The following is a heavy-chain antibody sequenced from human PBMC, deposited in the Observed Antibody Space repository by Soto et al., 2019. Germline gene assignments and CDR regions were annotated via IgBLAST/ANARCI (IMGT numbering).Heavy chain of an antibody. V-gene: IGHV4-4*02. J-gene: IGHJ4*02. Sequence: TCAVSGGSFTSNNWWTWVRQPPGQGLEWIGEIYRTGSTNYNPSLKSRVTISLGKSENQFSLKVTSLTAADTAVYYCASRDPGTSVDYWGQGTLVTVSS. CDR3: ASRDPGTSVDY. CDR1: GGSFTSNNW. D-gene: IGHD1-7*01. CDR2: IYRTGST.